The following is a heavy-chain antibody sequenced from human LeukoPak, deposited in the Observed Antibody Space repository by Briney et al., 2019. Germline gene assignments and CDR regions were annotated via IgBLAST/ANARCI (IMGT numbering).Heavy chain of an antibody. J-gene: IGHJ6*04. V-gene: IGHV4-30-4*01. CDR1: GGSISRGDYY. D-gene: IGHD3-10*01. CDR3: ASDSYGSGSYIGWYYGMDV. Sequence: PSQTLSLTCTVSGGSISRGDYYWRWLRQPPGRGLEWIGYIYYSGGTYYNPSLKSRVTISVDTSKNQFSLKLSSVTAADTAVYYCASDSYGSGSYIGWYYGMDVWGKGTTVTVSS. CDR2: IYYSGGT.